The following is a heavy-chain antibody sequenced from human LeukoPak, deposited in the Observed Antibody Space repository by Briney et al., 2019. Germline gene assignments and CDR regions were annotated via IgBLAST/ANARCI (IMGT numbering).Heavy chain of an antibody. V-gene: IGHV3-48*02. CDR1: GFTFSIYS. CDR3: ATDFTASYRLDY. Sequence: GGSLRLSCAASGFTFSIYSMNWVREAPGKGLEWLSYISSSSSTIYYADSVKGRFTISRDNATNSLYLQMNSLRDEDTAVYYCATDFTASYRLDYWGQGTLVTVSS. CDR2: ISSSSSTI. D-gene: IGHD3-16*02. J-gene: IGHJ4*02.